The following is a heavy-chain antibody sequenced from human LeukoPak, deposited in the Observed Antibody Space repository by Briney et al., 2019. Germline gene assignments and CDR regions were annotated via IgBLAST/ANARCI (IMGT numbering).Heavy chain of an antibody. D-gene: IGHD3-16*01. Sequence: PSETLSLTCTVSGGSISSYYWSWIRQPPGKGLEWIGYIYYSGSTNYNPSLKSRVTISVDTSKSQFSLKLSSVTAADTAVYYCARDGGTSYYYYMDVWGKGTTVTVSS. CDR2: IYYSGST. J-gene: IGHJ6*03. CDR1: GGSISSYY. V-gene: IGHV4-59*01. CDR3: ARDGGTSYYYYMDV.